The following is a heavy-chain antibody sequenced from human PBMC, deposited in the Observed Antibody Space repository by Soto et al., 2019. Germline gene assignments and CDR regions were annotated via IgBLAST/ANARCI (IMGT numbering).Heavy chain of an antibody. V-gene: IGHV4-59*01. CDR2: IYYSGST. CDR1: GGSINSYY. D-gene: IGHD6-13*01. J-gene: IGHJ4*02. CDR3: ARGSSGYSRRWYRY. Sequence: PSETLSLTCTVSGGSINSYYWSWIRQPPGKGLEWIGYIYYSGSTNYNPSLKSRVTISVDTSKNQFSLNLSSVTAADTAVYYCARGSSGYSRRWYRYWGQRSLVTVSS.